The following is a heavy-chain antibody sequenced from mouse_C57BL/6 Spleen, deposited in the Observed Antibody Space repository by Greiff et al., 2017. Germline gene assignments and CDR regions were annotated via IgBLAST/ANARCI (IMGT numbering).Heavy chain of an antibody. V-gene: IGHV1-55*01. CDR1: GYTFTSYW. D-gene: IGHD1-1*01. CDR2: IYPGSSST. CDR3: ARVNCTTVVAHWYFDV. J-gene: IGHJ1*03. Sequence: VQLQQPGAELVKPGASVKMSCKASGYTFTSYWLTWVKQRPGQGLEWIGDIYPGSSSTNYNEKFKSKATLTVDTSSSTAYMQLSSLTSEDSAVYYCARVNCTTVVAHWYFDVWGTGTTVTVAS.